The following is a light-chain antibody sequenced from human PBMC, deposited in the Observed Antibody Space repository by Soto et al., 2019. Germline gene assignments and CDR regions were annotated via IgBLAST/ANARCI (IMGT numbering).Light chain of an antibody. CDR3: HQYYSSIT. V-gene: IGKV3-20*01. CDR1: QDVDNNF. CDR2: ASS. J-gene: IGKJ4*01. Sequence: EIVLTQSPGTLSLSPGEGATLSCRASQDVDNNFLAWNQQRPGQAPRLLIYASSRRATGIPDRFSGSGSGTDFTITISRVGPEDIAVYFCHQYYSSITFGGGTKVEVK.